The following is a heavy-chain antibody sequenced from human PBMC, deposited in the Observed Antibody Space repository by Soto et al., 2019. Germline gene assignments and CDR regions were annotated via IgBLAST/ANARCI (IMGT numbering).Heavy chain of an antibody. J-gene: IGHJ4*02. D-gene: IGHD4-4*01. CDR2: IYYSGST. CDR1: RGSISSGGDY. V-gene: IGHV4-31*03. CDR3: AREIEGSYSNYVDY. Sequence: QVQLQESGPGLVKPSQTLSLTCTVSRGSISSGGDYWSWIRQHPGTGLEWIGYIYYSGSTYYNPSLKSRVTISVDTSKNQFSLKLSSVTAADTAVYYCAREIEGSYSNYVDYWGQGTLVTVSS.